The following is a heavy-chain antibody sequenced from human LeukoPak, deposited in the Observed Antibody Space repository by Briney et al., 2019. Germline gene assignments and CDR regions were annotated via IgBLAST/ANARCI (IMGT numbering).Heavy chain of an antibody. CDR3: TTELGYAFDN. Sequence: PGGSLRLSCAASGFPFNIAWMSWVRQSPGKGLEWVGRIKSKVDGETTDYVAPVKGRFTISRDDLENTLYLQMNSLKIEDTALYYCTTELGYAFDNWGQGTMVTVSS. CDR2: IKSKVDGETT. CDR1: GFPFNIAW. J-gene: IGHJ3*02. V-gene: IGHV3-15*01.